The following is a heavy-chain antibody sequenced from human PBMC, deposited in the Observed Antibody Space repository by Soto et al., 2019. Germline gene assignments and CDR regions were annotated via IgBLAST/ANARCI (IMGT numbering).Heavy chain of an antibody. D-gene: IGHD3-9*01. V-gene: IGHV4-61*01. CDR3: ARHSPPMYDILTGTTLDPYYGMDV. J-gene: IGHJ6*02. Sequence: SETLSLTCTVSGGSVSSGSYYWSWIRQPPGKGLEWIGYIYYSGSTNYNPSLKSRVTISVDTSKNQFSLKLSSVTAADTAVYYCARHSPPMYDILTGTTLDPYYGMDVWGQGTTVTVSS. CDR1: GGSVSSGSYY. CDR2: IYYSGST.